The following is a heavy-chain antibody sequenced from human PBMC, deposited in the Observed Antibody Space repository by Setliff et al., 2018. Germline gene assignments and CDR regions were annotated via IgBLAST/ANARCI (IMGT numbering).Heavy chain of an antibody. D-gene: IGHD3-22*01. CDR1: GYIFTTYG. J-gene: IGHJ6*03. V-gene: IGHV1-18*01. CDR3: ARAGRNNYDSSGYYYDLYYYNYMDV. Sequence: ASVKVSCKASGYIFTTYGFNWVRQAPGQGLEWMGMISTYTGKTTYAQKFQGRVSMTTDTSTGTGYMELRSLRSDDTAVYYCARAGRNNYDSSGYYYDLYYYNYMDVWGKGTTVTVS. CDR2: ISTYTGKT.